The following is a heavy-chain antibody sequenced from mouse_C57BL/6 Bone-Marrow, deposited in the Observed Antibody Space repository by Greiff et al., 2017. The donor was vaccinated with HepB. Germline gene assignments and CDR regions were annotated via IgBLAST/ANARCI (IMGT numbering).Heavy chain of an antibody. CDR2: IHPNSGST. CDR1: GYTFTSYW. Sequence: QVHVKQPGAELVKPGASVKLSCKASGYTFTSYWMHWVKQRPGQGLEWIGMIHPNSGSTNYNEKFKSKATLTVDKSSSTAYMQLSSLTSEDSAVYYWARGHYYGSSSYYFDYWGQGTTLTVSS. V-gene: IGHV1-64*01. D-gene: IGHD1-1*01. CDR3: ARGHYYGSSSYYFDY. J-gene: IGHJ2*01.